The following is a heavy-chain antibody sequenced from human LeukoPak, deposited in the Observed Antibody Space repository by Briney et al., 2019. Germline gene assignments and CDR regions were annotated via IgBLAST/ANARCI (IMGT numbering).Heavy chain of an antibody. D-gene: IGHD3-10*01. J-gene: IGHJ4*02. Sequence: GGSLRLSCAASGFTFSNAWMSWVHQAPGKGLEWVGRIKSKTDGGTTDYAAPVKGRFTISRDDSKNTLYLQMNSLKTEDTAVYYCTTAALWFGELSGWGQGTLVTVSS. V-gene: IGHV3-15*01. CDR2: IKSKTDGGTT. CDR1: GFTFSNAW. CDR3: TTAALWFGELSG.